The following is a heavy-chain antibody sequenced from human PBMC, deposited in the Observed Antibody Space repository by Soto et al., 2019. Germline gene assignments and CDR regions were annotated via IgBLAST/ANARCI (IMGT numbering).Heavy chain of an antibody. CDR1: GGSIRSGGYY. J-gene: IGHJ6*02. CDR2: IYYSGNT. V-gene: IGHV4-31*03. Sequence: SETLSLTCTVSGGSIRSGGYYWSWVRQNPRRGLEWIGNIYYSGNTYYNPSLKSRLTISVDTSKNQFSLNLSSVAAADTAVYYCARDRLMATAGTARHYFGLDVWGQGTTVTVSS. CDR3: ARDRLMATAGTARHYFGLDV. D-gene: IGHD5-18*01.